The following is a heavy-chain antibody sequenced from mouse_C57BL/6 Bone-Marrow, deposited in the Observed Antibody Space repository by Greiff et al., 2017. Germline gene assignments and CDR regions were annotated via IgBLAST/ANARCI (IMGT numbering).Heavy chain of an antibody. CDR1: GYTFTSYW. D-gene: IGHD1-1*02. Sequence: VQLQQSGAELVRPGSSVKLSCKASGYTFTSYWMHWVKQRPIQGLEWIGNIDPSDSETHYNQKFKDKATVTVDKSSSTAYMQLSSLTSEDSAVYYGARDYGGYPHCFDYWGQGTILTVSS. J-gene: IGHJ2*01. CDR3: ARDYGGYPHCFDY. CDR2: IDPSDSET. V-gene: IGHV1-52*01.